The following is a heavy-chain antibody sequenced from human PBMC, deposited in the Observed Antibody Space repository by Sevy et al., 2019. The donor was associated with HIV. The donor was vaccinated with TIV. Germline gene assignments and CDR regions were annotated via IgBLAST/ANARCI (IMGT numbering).Heavy chain of an antibody. Sequence: ASVKVSCKVSGYSLTKLSMHWVRLAPGKGLEWMGRFDPEDGETIYALRFQGRVTMTEDTSTDTAYMELSSLRSEDTAVYYCGTTQEYYEDNSGYIDYWGQGTLVTVSS. V-gene: IGHV1-24*01. CDR3: GTTQEYYEDNSGYIDY. CDR2: FDPEDGET. J-gene: IGHJ4*02. D-gene: IGHD3-22*01. CDR1: GYSLTKLS.